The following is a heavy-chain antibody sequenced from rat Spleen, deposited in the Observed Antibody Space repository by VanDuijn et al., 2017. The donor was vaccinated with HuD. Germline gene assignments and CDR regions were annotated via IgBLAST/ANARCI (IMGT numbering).Heavy chain of an antibody. CDR2: IWGNGSP. V-gene: IGHV2-13*01. Sequence: QVQLKESGPGLVQPSQTLSLTCTVSGFSLSNYGVIWVRQPPGKGLEWMGVIWGNGSPNYNSALKSRLSISRDTSKNQVFLKMNRLQTEDTATYYCARADGYNYWYFDFWGPGTMVTVSS. CDR3: ARADGYNYWYFDF. CDR1: GFSLSNYG. D-gene: IGHD1-9*01. J-gene: IGHJ1*01.